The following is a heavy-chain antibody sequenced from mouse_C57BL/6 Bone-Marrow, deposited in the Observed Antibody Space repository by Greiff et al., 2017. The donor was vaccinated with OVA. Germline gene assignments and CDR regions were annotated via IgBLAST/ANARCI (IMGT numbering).Heavy chain of an antibody. D-gene: IGHD2-2*01. CDR1: GYTFTSYW. V-gene: IGHV1-69*01. Sequence: VQLQQSGAELVMPGASVKLSCKASGYTFTSYWMHWVKQRPGQGLEWIGEIDPSDSYTNYNQKFKGKSTLTVDKSSSTAYMQLSSLTSEDSAVYYCARNGYSDYWGQGTTLTVSS. CDR3: ARNGYSDY. CDR2: IDPSDSYT. J-gene: IGHJ2*01.